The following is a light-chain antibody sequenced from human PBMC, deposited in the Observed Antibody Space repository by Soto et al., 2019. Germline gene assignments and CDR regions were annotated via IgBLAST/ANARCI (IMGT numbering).Light chain of an antibody. CDR2: EVS. Sequence: QSALTQPPSASGSPGQSVTISCTGTSSDVGGYNYVSWYQQYPGKAPKIMIYEVSERPSGVPVRFSGSKSGNTVSLTVSGLQAEDEADYYCSSYAGTNNLVFGGGTKLTVL. CDR3: SSYAGTNNLV. V-gene: IGLV2-8*01. CDR1: SSDVGGYNY. J-gene: IGLJ3*02.